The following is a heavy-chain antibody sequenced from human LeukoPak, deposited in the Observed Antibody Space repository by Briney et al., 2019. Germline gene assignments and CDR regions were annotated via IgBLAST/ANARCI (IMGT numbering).Heavy chain of an antibody. CDR2: IIPIFGTA. J-gene: IGHJ4*02. CDR3: AREAKRGSYFY. D-gene: IGHD1-26*01. Sequence: ASVKVSCKASGGTFSSYAISWVRQAPGQGLEWMGGIIPIFGTANYAQRFQGRVTITADESTSTAYMELSSLRSDDTAVYYCAREAKRGSYFYWGQGTLVTVSS. V-gene: IGHV1-69*13. CDR1: GGTFSSYA.